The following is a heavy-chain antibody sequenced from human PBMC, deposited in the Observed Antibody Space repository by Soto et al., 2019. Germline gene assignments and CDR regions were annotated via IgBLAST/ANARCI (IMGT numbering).Heavy chain of an antibody. Sequence: GGSLRLSCAASGFTFSSYAMHWVRQAPGKGLEWVAVISYDGSNKYYADSVKGRFTISRDNSKNTLYLQMNSLRAEDTAVYYCARGIPDSSGWYYYYYYYGMDVWGQGTTVTVSS. V-gene: IGHV3-30-3*01. J-gene: IGHJ6*02. CDR3: ARGIPDSSGWYYYYYYYGMDV. CDR1: GFTFSSYA. CDR2: ISYDGSNK. D-gene: IGHD6-19*01.